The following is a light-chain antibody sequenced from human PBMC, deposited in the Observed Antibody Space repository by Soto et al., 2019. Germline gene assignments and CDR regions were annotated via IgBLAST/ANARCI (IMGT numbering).Light chain of an antibody. CDR2: GAS. J-gene: IGKJ5*01. CDR3: QQYGSSPPIT. V-gene: IGKV3-20*01. CDR1: QSVSSSY. Sequence: VLTQSPATLALFPGVIASLSCRASQSVSSSYLAWYQQKPGQAPRLLIYGASSRATGIPARISGSRSGTAFTLTISSLEADDFVVYYCQQYGSSPPITFGQGTRLEIK.